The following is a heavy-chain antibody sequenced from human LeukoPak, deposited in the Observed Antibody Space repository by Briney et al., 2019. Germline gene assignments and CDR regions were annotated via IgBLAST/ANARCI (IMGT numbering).Heavy chain of an antibody. D-gene: IGHD4-23*01. CDR2: INPNSGGT. Sequence: GVSVKVSCKASGYTFTGYYMHWVRQAPGQGLEWMGWINPNSGGTNYAQKFQGRVTMTRDTSISTAYMELSRLRSDDTAVYYCARVRATVVITWYYFDYWGQGTLVTVSS. CDR1: GYTFTGYY. V-gene: IGHV1-2*02. CDR3: ARVRATVVITWYYFDY. J-gene: IGHJ4*02.